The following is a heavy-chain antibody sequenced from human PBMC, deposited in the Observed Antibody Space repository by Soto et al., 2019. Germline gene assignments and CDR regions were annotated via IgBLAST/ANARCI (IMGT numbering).Heavy chain of an antibody. CDR2: IYYSGST. CDR1: GGSISSGGYY. J-gene: IGHJ4*02. V-gene: IGHV4-31*03. D-gene: IGHD3-22*01. Sequence: QVQLQESGPGLVKPSQTLSLTCTVSGGSISSGGYYWSWIRQHPGKGLEWIGYIYYSGSTYYNPSLKTRVTISVDTSKNQFSLKLSSVTAVDTAVYYCARGYYDSSGYYRHFDYWGQGTLVTVSS. CDR3: ARGYYDSSGYYRHFDY.